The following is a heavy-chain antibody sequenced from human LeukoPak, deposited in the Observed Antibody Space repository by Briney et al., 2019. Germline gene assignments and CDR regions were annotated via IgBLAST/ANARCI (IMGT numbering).Heavy chain of an antibody. CDR2: IYYSGST. D-gene: IGHD3-3*01. Sequence: PSETLSLTCSVSGDSISTSSSYWGWIRQPPGKGLEWIGSIYYSGSTYYNTSLKSRVTISVDTSKNQFSLKLTSVAAADTAMYYCTRDMEYPGAGFDYWGQGIPVTVSS. CDR1: GDSISTSSSY. V-gene: IGHV4-39*07. J-gene: IGHJ4*02. CDR3: TRDMEYPGAGFDY.